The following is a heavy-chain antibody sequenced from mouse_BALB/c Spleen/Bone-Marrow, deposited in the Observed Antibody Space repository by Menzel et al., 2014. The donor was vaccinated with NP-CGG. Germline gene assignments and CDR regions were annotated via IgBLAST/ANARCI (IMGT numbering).Heavy chain of an antibody. J-gene: IGHJ3*01. CDR1: GYTFTDYY. Sequence: QVQLQQSGAELARPGASVKLSCKASGYTFTDYYINWVKQRTGQGLEWIGEIYPGSGNAYYNEKFKGEATLTADKSSSTAYMQLSSLTSEDSAVYFCIRSGVRTFAYWGQGTLVTVST. D-gene: IGHD2-14*01. CDR3: IRSGVRTFAY. CDR2: IYPGSGNA. V-gene: IGHV1-77*01.